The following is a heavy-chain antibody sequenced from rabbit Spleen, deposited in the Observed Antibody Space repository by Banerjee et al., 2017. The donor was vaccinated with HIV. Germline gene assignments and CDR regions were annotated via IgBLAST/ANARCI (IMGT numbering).Heavy chain of an antibody. CDR3: ARGSGDVGWGYLI. Sequence: QSLEESGGDLVKPGASLTLTCKASGFSFSSGHDMCWVRQAPGKGLEWIGCINIGSMITYYASWVNGRFTISKTSSTTVTLQMTSLTVADTATYFCARGSGDVGWGYLIWGPGTLVTVS. CDR2: INIGSMIT. CDR1: GFSFSSGHD. D-gene: IGHD2-1*01. V-gene: IGHV1S40*01. J-gene: IGHJ2*01.